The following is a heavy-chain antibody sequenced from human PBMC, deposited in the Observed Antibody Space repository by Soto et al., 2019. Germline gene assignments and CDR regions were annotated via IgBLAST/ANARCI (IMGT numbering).Heavy chain of an antibody. V-gene: IGHV3-23*01. CDR2: ISGSGGST. J-gene: IGHJ4*02. CDR1: EFTFSSYA. Sequence: PGGSLRLSCVASEFTFSSYAMSWVRQAPGKGLEWVSGISGSGGSTYYADSVKGRFTISRDNSKNTLYLQMNSLRAEDTAVYYCARNYYDSSGGFDYWGQGTLVTVSS. CDR3: ARNYYDSSGGFDY. D-gene: IGHD3-22*01.